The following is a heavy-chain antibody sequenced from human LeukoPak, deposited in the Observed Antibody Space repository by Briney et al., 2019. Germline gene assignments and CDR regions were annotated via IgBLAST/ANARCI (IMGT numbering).Heavy chain of an antibody. CDR2: IYYSGST. V-gene: IGHV4-59*08. J-gene: IGHJ5*02. D-gene: IGHD6-13*01. Sequence: SETLSLTCTVSGGSISSYYWSWIRQPPGKGLEWIGYIYYSGSTNYNPSLKSRVTISVDTSKNQFSLKLSSVPAADTAVYYCARHKYSSSWYRFDPWGQGTLVTVSS. CDR3: ARHKYSSSWYRFDP. CDR1: GGSISSYY.